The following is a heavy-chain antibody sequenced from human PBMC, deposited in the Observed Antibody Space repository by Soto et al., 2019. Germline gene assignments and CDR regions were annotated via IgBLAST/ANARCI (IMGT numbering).Heavy chain of an antibody. CDR3: ARGSYGSGSYYPTPFDY. CDR2: ISSSTSTI. J-gene: IGHJ4*02. D-gene: IGHD3-10*01. Sequence: GGSLRLSCAASGFTFSSYSMNWVRQAPGKGLEWVSYISSSTSTIYYADSVKGRFTISRDNAKNSLYLQMNSLRDDDTAVYYCARGSYGSGSYYPTPFDYWGQGTLVTVSS. V-gene: IGHV3-48*02. CDR1: GFTFSSYS.